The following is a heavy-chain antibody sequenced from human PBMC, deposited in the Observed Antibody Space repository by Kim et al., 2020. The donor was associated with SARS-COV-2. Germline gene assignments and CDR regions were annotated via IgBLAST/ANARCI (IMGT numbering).Heavy chain of an antibody. CDR3: ARGRFASGWYPDYFDY. V-gene: IGHV3-11*05. D-gene: IGHD6-19*01. J-gene: IGHJ4*02. Sequence: DAVQGRFTISRDNAKNALYLQMNSLRAEDTAVYYCARGRFASGWYPDYFDYWGQGTLVTVSS.